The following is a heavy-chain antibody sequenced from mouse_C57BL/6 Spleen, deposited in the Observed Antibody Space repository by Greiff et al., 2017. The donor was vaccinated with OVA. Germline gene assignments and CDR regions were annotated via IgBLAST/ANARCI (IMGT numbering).Heavy chain of an antibody. CDR1: GEACTDYD. CDR2: IPTQHADT. CDR3: ARPYGSSYDYAMDY. D-gene: IGHD1-1*01. Sequence: VQLQQSGPELVKPGASVKISGLASGEACTDYDMNWVKQSHATRIEWIGVIPTQHADTSDNQKFKGKATLTVDQSSSTAYMQLNSLTSEDSAVYYCARPYGSSYDYAMDYWGQGTSVTVSS. V-gene: IGHV1-39*01. J-gene: IGHJ4*01.